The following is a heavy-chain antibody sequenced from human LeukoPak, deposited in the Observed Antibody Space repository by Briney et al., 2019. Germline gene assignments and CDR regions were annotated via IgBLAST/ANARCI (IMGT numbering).Heavy chain of an antibody. Sequence: PGGSLRLSCAASGFTFSSYGMSWVRQAPGKGLEWVANIKQDGSEKYYVDSVKGRFTISRDNAKHSLYLQMNSLRAEDTAVYYCARGMDNIDYWGQGTLVTVSS. CDR3: ARGMDNIDY. CDR1: GFTFSSYG. J-gene: IGHJ4*02. V-gene: IGHV3-7*04. D-gene: IGHD1-1*01. CDR2: IKQDGSEK.